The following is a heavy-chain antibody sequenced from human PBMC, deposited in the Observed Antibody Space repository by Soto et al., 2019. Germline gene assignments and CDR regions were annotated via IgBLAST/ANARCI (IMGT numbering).Heavy chain of an antibody. CDR3: ARVQDSSGYYYGAFDI. J-gene: IGHJ3*02. D-gene: IGHD3-22*01. CDR2: ISSSGSTI. Sequence: EVQLVESGGGLVQPGGSLRLSCAASGFTFSSYEMNWVRQAPGKGLEWVSYISSSGSTIYYADSVKGRFTISRDNAKNSLYLQMNSLRAEDTAVYYCARVQDSSGYYYGAFDIWGQGTMVTVSS. CDR1: GFTFSSYE. V-gene: IGHV3-48*03.